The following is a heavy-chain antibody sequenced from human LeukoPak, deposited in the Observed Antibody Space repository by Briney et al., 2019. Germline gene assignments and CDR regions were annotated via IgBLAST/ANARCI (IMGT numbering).Heavy chain of an antibody. D-gene: IGHD4-23*01. J-gene: IGHJ4*02. V-gene: IGHV3-23*01. CDR2: ISSSADST. CDR1: GFTFSSYA. CDR3: AKPLERYTYGGNFDY. Sequence: PGGSLRLSCEASGFTFSSYAMSWVRQAPGKGLAWVSVISSSADSTYYADSVKGRFTISRGNSKNTLYLQMNNLRAEDTAVYYCAKPLERYTYGGNFDYWGQGILVTVSS.